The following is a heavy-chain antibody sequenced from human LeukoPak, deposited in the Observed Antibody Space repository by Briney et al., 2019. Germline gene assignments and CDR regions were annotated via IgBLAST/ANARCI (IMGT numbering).Heavy chain of an antibody. Sequence: GGSLRLSCAASGFTFSSYWMSWVRQAPGKGPEWVANITPDGSQKYYVDSVRGRFTISRDNGKNSLYLQMNSLRAEDTAVYYCADPDSGWGQGTLVTVSS. CDR3: ADPDSG. D-gene: IGHD6-19*01. J-gene: IGHJ4*02. CDR2: ITPDGSQK. V-gene: IGHV3-7*01. CDR1: GFTFSSYW.